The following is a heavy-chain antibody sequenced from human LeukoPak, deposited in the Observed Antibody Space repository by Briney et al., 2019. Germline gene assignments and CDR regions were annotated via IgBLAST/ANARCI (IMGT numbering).Heavy chain of an antibody. D-gene: IGHD1-26*01. CDR3: ARQWELRGWFDP. J-gene: IGHJ5*02. V-gene: IGHV4-59*08. Sequence: SETLSLTCTVSGGSISSYYWSWIRQPPGKGLKWIGYIYYSGSTNYNPSLKSRVTMSVDTSNNQFSLKLTSVTAADTAVYYCARQWELRGWFDPWGQGTLVTVSS. CDR1: GGSISSYY. CDR2: IYYSGST.